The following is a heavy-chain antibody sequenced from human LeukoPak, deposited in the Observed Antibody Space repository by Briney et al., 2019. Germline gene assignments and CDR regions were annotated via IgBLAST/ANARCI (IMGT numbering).Heavy chain of an antibody. D-gene: IGHD5-18*01. CDR3: ARSYSFKYFDL. CDR1: GFTFSSYW. Sequence: GGSLRLSCVASGFTFSSYWMHWVRQAPGKGLVWVSRINSDGSTTTYADSVKGRFTISRDNAKNTLYLQMNSLRAEDTAIYYCARSYSFKYFDLWGRGTLVTVSS. J-gene: IGHJ2*01. V-gene: IGHV3-74*01. CDR2: INSDGSTT.